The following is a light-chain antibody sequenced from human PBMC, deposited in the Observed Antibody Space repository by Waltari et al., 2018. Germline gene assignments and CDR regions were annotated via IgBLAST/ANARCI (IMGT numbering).Light chain of an antibody. CDR1: QSVSSD. Sequence: EIVMTQSPATLSVSPGERATLSCRASQSVSSDLAWYQQKPGQAPGLLFYGASTRAAGIPARFSGSGSGTDFTLSISSLQSEDFALYYCQQYNDWPKITFGQGTRLEIK. V-gene: IGKV3-15*01. J-gene: IGKJ5*01. CDR2: GAS. CDR3: QQYNDWPKIT.